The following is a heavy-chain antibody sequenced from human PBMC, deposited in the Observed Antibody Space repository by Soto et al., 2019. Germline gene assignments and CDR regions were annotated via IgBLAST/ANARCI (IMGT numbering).Heavy chain of an antibody. V-gene: IGHV5-51*01. D-gene: IGHD3-9*01. CDR2: IYPGDSDT. Sequence: GESLKISCKGSGYSFTSYWIGWVRQMPGKGLEWMGIIYPGDSDTRYSPSFQGQVTISADKPISTAYLQWSSLKASDTAMYYCARLVYDILTGYYNPYYYGMDVWGQGTTVTVSS. CDR3: ARLVYDILTGYYNPYYYGMDV. J-gene: IGHJ6*02. CDR1: GYSFTSYW.